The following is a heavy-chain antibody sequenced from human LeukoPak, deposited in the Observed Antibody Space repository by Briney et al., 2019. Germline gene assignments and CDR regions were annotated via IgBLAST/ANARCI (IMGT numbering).Heavy chain of an antibody. CDR1: GYRFTSYW. D-gene: IGHD4-17*01. CDR3: ARRRYGDYSEDWFDP. CDR2: IYPCDSDT. V-gene: IGHV5-51*01. Sequence: GESLKISCKGSGYRFTSYWIGWVRQMPGKGLEGMGIIYPCDSDTRYSPSFHGQVTISAHKSISTAYLQWSSLKASDTAMYYCARRRYGDYSEDWFDPWGQGTLVTVSS. J-gene: IGHJ5*02.